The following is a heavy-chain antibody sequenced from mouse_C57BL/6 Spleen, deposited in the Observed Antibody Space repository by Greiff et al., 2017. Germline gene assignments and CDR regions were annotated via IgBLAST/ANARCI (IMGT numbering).Heavy chain of an antibody. J-gene: IGHJ2*01. D-gene: IGHD1-1*01. V-gene: IGHV1-82*01. CDR3: ARGGATTVVASDY. CDR1: GYAFSSSW. Sequence: QVQLQQSGPELVKPGASVKISCKASGYAFSSSWMNWVKQRPGKGLEWIGRIYPGDGDTNYNGKFKGKATLTADKSSSTAYMQLSSLTSEDSAVYFCARGGATTVVASDYWGQGTTLTVSS. CDR2: IYPGDGDT.